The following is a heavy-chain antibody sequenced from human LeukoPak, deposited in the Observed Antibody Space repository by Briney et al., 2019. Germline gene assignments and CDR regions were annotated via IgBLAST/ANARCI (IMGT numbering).Heavy chain of an antibody. CDR2: IYSSGSN. CDR3: ARGRATVEMATTFDY. CDR1: GGSISSYY. J-gene: IGHJ4*02. V-gene: IGHV4-59*01. D-gene: IGHD5-24*01. Sequence: PSETLSLTCSVSGGSISSYYWSWIRQPPGKGREGIGYIYSSGSNNYNPSLKSRVTISVDTSNNQFSLKLSSVTAADTAVYYCARGRATVEMATTFDYWGQGTLVTVSS.